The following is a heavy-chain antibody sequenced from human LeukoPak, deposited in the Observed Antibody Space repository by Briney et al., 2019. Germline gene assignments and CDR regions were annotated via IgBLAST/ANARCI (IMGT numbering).Heavy chain of an antibody. CDR2: IEDDGNKK. J-gene: IGHJ4*02. CDR3: ARGRGIAL. CDR1: GFTLSNFW. V-gene: IGHV3-7*01. Sequence: GGSLRLSCATSGFTLSNFWMNWVRQAPGKGLEWVANIEDDGNKKNYVDSVKGRFTISRDNVKNSIYLQMNSLRANETAVYYCARGRGIALWGQGTLVTVSS. D-gene: IGHD6-13*01.